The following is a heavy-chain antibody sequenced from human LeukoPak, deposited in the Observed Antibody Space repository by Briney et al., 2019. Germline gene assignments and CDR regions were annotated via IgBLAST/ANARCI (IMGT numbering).Heavy chain of an antibody. Sequence: ASVKVSCKASGYTFTSYDINWVRQATGQGLEWMGWMNPNSGNTGYAQKFQGRVTMTRNTSISTAYMELSSLRSEDTAVHYCARGYDFWSGYYIDYWGQGTLVTVSS. V-gene: IGHV1-8*01. J-gene: IGHJ4*02. CDR3: ARGYDFWSGYYIDY. D-gene: IGHD3-3*01. CDR2: MNPNSGNT. CDR1: GYTFTSYD.